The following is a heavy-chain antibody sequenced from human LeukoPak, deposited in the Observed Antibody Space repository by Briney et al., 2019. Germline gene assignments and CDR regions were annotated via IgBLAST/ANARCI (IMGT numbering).Heavy chain of an antibody. Sequence: SETLSLTCTVSGYSISSGYFWGWIRQPPGKGLEWFGTVYRNGSTYYNPSLKSRVTISVDTSKNRFSLKLSSVAATDTAVYYCARGAAPIEDWFDPWGQGTLVTVSS. J-gene: IGHJ5*02. D-gene: IGHD2-15*01. CDR3: ARGAAPIEDWFDP. V-gene: IGHV4-38-2*02. CDR1: GYSISSGYF. CDR2: VYRNGST.